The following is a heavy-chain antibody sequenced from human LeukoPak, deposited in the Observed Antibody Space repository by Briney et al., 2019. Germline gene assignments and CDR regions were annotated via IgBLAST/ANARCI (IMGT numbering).Heavy chain of an antibody. J-gene: IGHJ4*02. Sequence: GDSLRLSCAASGFSFSSFYMIWVRQPPGKGLEWVANIKQDGTDKYYVDSVRGRFSISRDNPKKSLYLQMNGLRVEDTAVYYCESGVLNGVGTWGQGTLVTVSS. CDR2: IKQDGTDK. V-gene: IGHV3-7*01. CDR1: GFSFSSFY. CDR3: ESGVLNGVGT. D-gene: IGHD2-8*01.